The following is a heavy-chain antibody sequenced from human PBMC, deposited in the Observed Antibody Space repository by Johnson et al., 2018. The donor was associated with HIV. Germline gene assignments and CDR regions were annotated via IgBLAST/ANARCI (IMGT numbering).Heavy chain of an antibody. CDR2: ISYDGSNK. V-gene: IGHV3-30*04. CDR1: GFTFSSYA. CDR3: ARVQSGGAFDI. J-gene: IGHJ3*02. Sequence: QVQLVESGGGVVQPGGSLRLSCAASGFTFSSYAMNWVRQAPGKGLEWVAVISYDGSNKYYADSVKGRFTISRDNAMKTLYLQMNSLRAEDTAVYYCARVQSGGAFDIWGQGTMVTVAS.